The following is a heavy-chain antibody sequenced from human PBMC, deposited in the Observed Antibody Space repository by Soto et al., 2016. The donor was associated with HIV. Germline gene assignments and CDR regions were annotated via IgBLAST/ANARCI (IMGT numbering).Heavy chain of an antibody. CDR3: ARGGLGDLVGHFDY. D-gene: IGHD3-16*01. J-gene: IGHJ4*02. CDR1: GFNVSNNY. CDR2: IYSGGNT. V-gene: IGHV3-66*01. Sequence: EVQLVESGGDLVQPGGSLRLSCAASGFNVSNNYMSWVRQAPGKGLEWVSVIYSGGNTYYADSVKGRFNISRDTSNNSLFLQMDSLRVEDTAVYYCARGGLGDLVGHFDYWGQGNLVTVSS.